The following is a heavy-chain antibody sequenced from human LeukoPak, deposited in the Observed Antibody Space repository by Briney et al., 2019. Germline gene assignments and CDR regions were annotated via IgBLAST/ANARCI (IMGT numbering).Heavy chain of an antibody. CDR1: GFTFSSYG. J-gene: IGHJ4*02. CDR3: AKDFPTTAFDY. V-gene: IGHV3-30*18. D-gene: IGHD4-17*01. Sequence: GRSLRLSCAASGFTFSSYGMHWVRQAPGKGLEWVAVISYDGSNKYYADSVKGRFTISRDNSKNTLYLQMNSLRAEDMAVYYCAKDFPTTAFDYWGQGTLVTVSS. CDR2: ISYDGSNK.